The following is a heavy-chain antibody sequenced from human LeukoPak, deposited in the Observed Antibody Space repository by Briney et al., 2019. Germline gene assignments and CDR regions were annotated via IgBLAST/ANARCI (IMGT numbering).Heavy chain of an antibody. Sequence: GSVKVSCKASGYTFTGYYMHWVRQAPGQGLEWMGWINPNSGGTNYAQKFQGRVTMTRDTSISTAYVELSRLRSDDTAVYYCARRSAIKLYYYGMDVWGQETTVTVSS. CDR1: GYTFTGYY. V-gene: IGHV1-2*02. J-gene: IGHJ6*02. CDR2: INPNSGGT. CDR3: ARRSAIKLYYYGMDV. D-gene: IGHD2-21*02.